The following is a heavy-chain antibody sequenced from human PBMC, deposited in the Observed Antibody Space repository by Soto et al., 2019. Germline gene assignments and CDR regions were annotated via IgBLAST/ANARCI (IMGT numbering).Heavy chain of an antibody. V-gene: IGHV1-69*01. CDR1: GGTFSSYA. CDR3: ARDPNPYYYDSSGYYYLLDY. CDR2: IIPIFGTA. J-gene: IGHJ4*02. D-gene: IGHD3-22*01. Sequence: QVQLVQSGAEVKKPGSSVKVSCKASGGTFSSYAISWVRQAPGQGLEWMGGIIPIFGTANYAQKFQGRVTITADESTSTAYMELSSLRSEDTAVYYYARDPNPYYYDSSGYYYLLDYWGQGTLVNVSS.